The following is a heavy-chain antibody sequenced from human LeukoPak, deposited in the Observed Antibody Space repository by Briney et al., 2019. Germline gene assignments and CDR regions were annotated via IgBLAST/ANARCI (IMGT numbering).Heavy chain of an antibody. Sequence: SETLSLTCTVSGGSISSYYWSWIRQPPGKGLEWIGYIYYSGSTNYNPSLKSRVTISVDTSKNQFSLKLSSVTAADTAVYYCARTGEYSSSSEFDYWGQGTLVTVSS. CDR1: GGSISSYY. J-gene: IGHJ4*02. CDR2: IYYSGST. D-gene: IGHD6-6*01. V-gene: IGHV4-59*01. CDR3: ARTGEYSSSSEFDY.